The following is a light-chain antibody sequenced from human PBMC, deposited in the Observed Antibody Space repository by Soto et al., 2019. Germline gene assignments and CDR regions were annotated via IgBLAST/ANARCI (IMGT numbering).Light chain of an antibody. V-gene: IGLV7-43*01. CDR1: TGAVTSGYY. J-gene: IGLJ3*02. CDR3: LLYYGAAQMEL. Sequence: QTVVTQEPSLTVSPGGTVTLTCASSTGAVTSGYYPSWFQRKPGQAPRALIYSTSNKYSWTPARFSGSLLGGKAALTLSGVQPEDEAEYYCLLYYGAAQMELFGGGTKVTVL. CDR2: STS.